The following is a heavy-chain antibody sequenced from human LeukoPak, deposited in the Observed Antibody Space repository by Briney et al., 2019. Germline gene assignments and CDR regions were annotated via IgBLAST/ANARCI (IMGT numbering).Heavy chain of an antibody. J-gene: IGHJ4*02. V-gene: IGHV1-18*01. D-gene: IGHD3-3*01. CDR1: GYTFTSYG. CDR2: ISAYNGNT. Sequence: ASVKVSCKASGYTFTSYGISWVRQAPGQGLEWMGWISAYNGNTNYAQKLQGRVTMTTDTSTSTAYMEPRSLRSDDTAVYYCAREKRITIFGVVMAPIDHWGQGTLVTVSS. CDR3: AREKRITIFGVVMAPIDH.